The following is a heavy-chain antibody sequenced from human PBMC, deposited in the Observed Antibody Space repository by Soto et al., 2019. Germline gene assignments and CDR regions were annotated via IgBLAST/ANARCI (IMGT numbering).Heavy chain of an antibody. CDR1: GGSISSGGYS. CDR3: ARVSAVGYYFDY. V-gene: IGHV4-30-2*01. Sequence: ASETLSLTCAVSGGSISSGGYSWSWIRQPPGKGLEWIGYIYHSGTTNYNPSLKSRVTISVDGTKNQISLKLSSVTAADTAVYYCARVSAVGYYFDYWGQGTMVTVYS. CDR2: IYHSGTT. D-gene: IGHD1-26*01. J-gene: IGHJ4*02.